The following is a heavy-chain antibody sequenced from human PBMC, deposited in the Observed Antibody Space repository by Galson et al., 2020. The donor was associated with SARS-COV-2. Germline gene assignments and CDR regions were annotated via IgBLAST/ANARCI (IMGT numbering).Heavy chain of an antibody. CDR3: ATAIAAAGTPTDYYCYYGMDV. V-gene: IGHV1-24*01. J-gene: IGHJ6*02. CDR1: GYTLTELS. D-gene: IGHD6-25*01. Sequence: ASVKVSCKVSGYTLTELSMHWVRQAPGKGLEWMGGFDPEDGETIYAQKFQGRVTMTEDTSTDTAYMELSSLRSEDTAVYYCATAIAAAGTPTDYYCYYGMDVWGQGTMVTV. CDR2: FDPEDGET.